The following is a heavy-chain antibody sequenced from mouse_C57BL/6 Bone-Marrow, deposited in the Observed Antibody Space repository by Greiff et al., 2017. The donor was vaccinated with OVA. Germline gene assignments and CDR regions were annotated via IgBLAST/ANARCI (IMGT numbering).Heavy chain of an antibody. CDR2: ISSGGSYT. V-gene: IGHV5-6*01. CDR1: GFTFSSYG. J-gene: IGHJ3*01. D-gene: IGHD1-1*01. Sequence: EVQRVESGGDLVKPGGSLKLSCAASGFTFSSYGMSWVRQTPDKRLEWVATISSGGSYTYYPDSVKGRFTISRDNAKNTLYLQMSSLKSEDTAMYYCARPHGSSLAWFAYWGQGTLVTVSA. CDR3: ARPHGSSLAWFAY.